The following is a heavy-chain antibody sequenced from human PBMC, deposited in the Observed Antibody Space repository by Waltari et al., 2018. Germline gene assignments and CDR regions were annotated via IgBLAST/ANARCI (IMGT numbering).Heavy chain of an antibody. V-gene: IGHV1-69*05. CDR1: GGTFSSYA. CDR3: ARTHGDPLEWLLSLDY. Sequence: QVQLVQSGAEVKKPGSSVKVSCKASGGTFSSYAISWVRQAPGQGLEWMGGSLPIFGTANDSQKFQGRVTITTDESTSTAYMELSSLRSEDTAVYYCARTHGDPLEWLLSLDYWGQGTLVTVSS. CDR2: SLPIFGTA. D-gene: IGHD3-3*01. J-gene: IGHJ4*02.